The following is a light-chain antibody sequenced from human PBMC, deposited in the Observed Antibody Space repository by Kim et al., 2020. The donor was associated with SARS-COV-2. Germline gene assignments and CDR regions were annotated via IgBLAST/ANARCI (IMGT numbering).Light chain of an antibody. CDR2: KDI. Sequence: SYELTQPSSVSVSPGQTARITCSGDILAKRYARWFQQKPGQAPVLMIYKDIERPSGIPERFSGSSSGTTVTLTISGAQVADEADYYCYSVTDNNVGVFAT. CDR3: YSVTDNNVGV. V-gene: IGLV3-27*01. CDR1: ILAKRY. J-gene: IGLJ1*01.